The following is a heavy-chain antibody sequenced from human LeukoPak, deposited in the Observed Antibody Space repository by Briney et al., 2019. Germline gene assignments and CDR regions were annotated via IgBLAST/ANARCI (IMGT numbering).Heavy chain of an antibody. J-gene: IGHJ4*02. CDR3: ARDFDMGITPEDDFDF. CDR1: GFSFSKYG. D-gene: IGHD3-9*01. Sequence: GGSLRLSCAASGFSFSKYGMHWFRQTPGEGRVWVARIKEDGTYTSYADSVKGRFPISRDNPRNPGFLQINGLRPGDTAVHYCARDFDMGITPEDDFDFWGQGTLVTVSS. V-gene: IGHV3-74*01. CDR2: IKEDGTYT.